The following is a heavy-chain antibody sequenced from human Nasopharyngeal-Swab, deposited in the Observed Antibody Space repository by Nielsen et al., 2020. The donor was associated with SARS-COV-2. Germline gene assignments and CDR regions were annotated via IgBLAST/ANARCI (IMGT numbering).Heavy chain of an antibody. J-gene: IGHJ4*02. CDR1: GYTFTSYD. V-gene: IGHV1-8*01. CDR3: ATNLGGGAVTPLGY. Sequence: ASVKVSCKASGYTFTSYDINWVRQATGQGLEWMGWMNPNSGNTGYAQKFQGRVTMTRNTSISTAYMELSSLRSEDTAVYYCATNLGGGAVTPLGYWGQVTLVTVSS. CDR2: MNPNSGNT. D-gene: IGHD3-16*01.